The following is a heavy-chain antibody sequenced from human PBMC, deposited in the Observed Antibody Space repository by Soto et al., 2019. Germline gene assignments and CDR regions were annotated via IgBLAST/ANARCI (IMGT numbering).Heavy chain of an antibody. Sequence: GGSLRLSCAAPGFTFGAYAMIWVRQAPGKGLEWVSRISNSGGDTYYTDAVRGRFTVSRDNSKNSLYLQMNSFRAEDTAVYSCSRRLAPSGSGWAYWGQGTPVTVSS. V-gene: IGHV3-23*01. CDR2: ISNSGGDT. CDR3: SRRLAPSGSGWAY. J-gene: IGHJ4*02. CDR1: GFTFGAYA. D-gene: IGHD2-8*02.